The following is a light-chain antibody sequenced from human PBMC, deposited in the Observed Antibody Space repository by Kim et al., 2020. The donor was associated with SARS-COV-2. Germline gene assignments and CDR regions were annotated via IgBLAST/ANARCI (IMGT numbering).Light chain of an antibody. CDR3: QAWDSSTAV. V-gene: IGLV3-1*01. CDR1: KLGDKY. Sequence: SGSPGQTASITCSGEKLGDKYACWYQQKPGQSPVLVIYQDSKRPSGIPERFSGSNSGNTATLTISGTQAMDEADYYCQAWDSSTAVFGGGTKLTVL. CDR2: QDS. J-gene: IGLJ2*01.